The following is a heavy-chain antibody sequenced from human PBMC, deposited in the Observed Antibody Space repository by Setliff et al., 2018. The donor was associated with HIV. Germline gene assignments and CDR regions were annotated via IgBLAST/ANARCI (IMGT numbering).Heavy chain of an antibody. CDR2: INHSGST. CDR1: GGSFSGYY. J-gene: IGHJ5*02. CDR3: ARGRRYDFWGGSQDWFDP. D-gene: IGHD3-3*01. Sequence: LSLTCAVYGGSFSGYYWSWIRQPPGKGLEWIGEINHSGSTNYNPSLKSRVTISVDTSKNQFSLKLSSVTAADTAVYYCARGRRYDFWGGSQDWFDPWGQGTLVTVSS. V-gene: IGHV4-34*01.